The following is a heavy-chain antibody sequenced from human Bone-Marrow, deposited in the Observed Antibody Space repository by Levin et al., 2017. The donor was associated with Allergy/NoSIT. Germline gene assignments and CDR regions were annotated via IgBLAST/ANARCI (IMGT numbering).Heavy chain of an antibody. V-gene: IGHV1-69*13. J-gene: IGHJ4*02. Sequence: GASVKVSCKPSGGFFSSYAISWVRQAPGQGLEWMGGIVPLFGRTTYVQDFQGRVTITADESTTTTFMEMTNLTSDDTAVYYCARGCGGECSLDWWGQGTLVTVSS. CDR1: GGFFSSYA. D-gene: IGHD2-21*01. CDR3: ARGCGGECSLDW. CDR2: IVPLFGRT.